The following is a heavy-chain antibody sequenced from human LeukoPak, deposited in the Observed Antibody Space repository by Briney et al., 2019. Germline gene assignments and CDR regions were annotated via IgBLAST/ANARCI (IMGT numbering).Heavy chain of an antibody. J-gene: IGHJ4*02. CDR3: TCIAAAGTVYYFDY. D-gene: IGHD6-13*01. CDR1: GYTFTSYG. V-gene: IGHV1-18*01. CDR2: ISAYNGNT. Sequence: ASVKVSCKASGYTFTSYGISWVRQAPGQGLEWMGWISAYNGNTNYAQKFQGRVTITRDTSASTAYMELSSLRSEDTAVYYCTCIAAAGTVYYFDYWGQGTLVTVSS.